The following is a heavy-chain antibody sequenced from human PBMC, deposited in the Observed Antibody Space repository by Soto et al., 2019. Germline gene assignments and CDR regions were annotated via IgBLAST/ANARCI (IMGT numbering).Heavy chain of an antibody. CDR3: VRAKYYYDSSGYYYEPISHYFDY. D-gene: IGHD3-22*01. Sequence: QVQLQESGPGLVKPSETLSLTCTVSGGSISSYYWSWIRQPPGKGLEWIGYIYYSGSTNYNPSLKSRVTISVDTSKNQFSLKLSSVTAADTAVYYCVRAKYYYDSSGYYYEPISHYFDYWGQGTLVTVSS. V-gene: IGHV4-59*01. CDR2: IYYSGST. J-gene: IGHJ4*02. CDR1: GGSISSYY.